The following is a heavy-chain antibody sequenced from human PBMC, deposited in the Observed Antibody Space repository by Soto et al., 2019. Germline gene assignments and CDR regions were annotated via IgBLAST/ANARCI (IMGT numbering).Heavy chain of an antibody. V-gene: IGHV4-39*01. CDR1: GGSISSSSYY. CDR2: IYYSGST. J-gene: IGHJ5*02. Sequence: PAETLSLTCTVSGGSISSSSYYWGWIRQPPGKGLEWIGSIYYSGSTYYNPSLKSRVTISVDTSKNQFSLKLSSVTAADTAVYYCARLKGYYYGSGRTGQNWFDPWGQGTLVTVSS. D-gene: IGHD3-10*01. CDR3: ARLKGYYYGSGRTGQNWFDP.